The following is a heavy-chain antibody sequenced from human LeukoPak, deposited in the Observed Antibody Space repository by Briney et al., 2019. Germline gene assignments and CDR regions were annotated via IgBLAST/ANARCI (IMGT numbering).Heavy chain of an antibody. CDR3: ARDAAGKDAFDI. CDR2: INPNSGGT. D-gene: IGHD1-1*01. V-gene: IGHV1-2*02. CDR1: GYTFTGYY. Sequence: ASVKVSCKASGYTFTGYYMHWVRQAPGQGLEWMAWINPNSGGTNYAQKFQGRVTMTRDTSISTAYMELSRLRSDDTAVYYCARDAAGKDAFDIWGQGTMVTVSS. J-gene: IGHJ3*02.